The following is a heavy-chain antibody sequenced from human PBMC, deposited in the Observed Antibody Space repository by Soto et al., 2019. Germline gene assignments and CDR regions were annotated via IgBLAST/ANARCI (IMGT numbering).Heavy chain of an antibody. CDR3: ARQEGLAAGGTHLAY. V-gene: IGHV5-51*01. CDR2: IYPGDSDT. D-gene: IGHD6-13*01. Sequence: GAAVKRSGEGSGESVSRYRIAWVRQIHGKGLEYMAIIYPGDSDTRYSPSCLAQVTISADKSISTAYLQWSSLEASDTAMYYCARQEGLAAGGTHLAYWGKGSQVPVSP. J-gene: IGHJ4*02. CDR1: GESVSRYR.